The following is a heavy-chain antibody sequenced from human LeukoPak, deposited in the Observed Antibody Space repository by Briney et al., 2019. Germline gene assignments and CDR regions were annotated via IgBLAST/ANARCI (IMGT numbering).Heavy chain of an antibody. D-gene: IGHD4-23*01. J-gene: IGHJ4*02. CDR2: IRFDGSNE. Sequence: GGSLRLSCAASGFDFSNSGMHWVRRAPGKGLEWLTFIRFDGSNEWYADSVKGRFTVSRDNSKNTLYLQMNSLRVDDTAVYYCAKSLDYGGNRARLDFWGQGTLVTVSS. V-gene: IGHV3-30*02. CDR1: GFDFSNSG. CDR3: AKSLDYGGNRARLDF.